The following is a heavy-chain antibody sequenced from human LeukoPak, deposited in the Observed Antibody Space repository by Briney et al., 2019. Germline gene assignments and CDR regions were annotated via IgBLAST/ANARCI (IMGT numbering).Heavy chain of an antibody. CDR3: ARVRDSSGWVRPNWFDP. CDR1: GFTFSDYY. V-gene: IGHV3-11*05. CDR2: ISSSSSYT. D-gene: IGHD6-19*01. Sequence: PGGSLRLSCAASGFTFSDYYMSWIRQAPGKGLEWVSYISSSSSYTNYADSVKGRFTTSRDNANNSLYLQMNSLRAEDTAVYYCARVRDSSGWVRPNWFDPWGQGTLVTVSS. J-gene: IGHJ5*02.